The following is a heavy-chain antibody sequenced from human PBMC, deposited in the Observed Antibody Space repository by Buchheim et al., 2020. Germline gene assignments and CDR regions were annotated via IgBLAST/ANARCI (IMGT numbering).Heavy chain of an antibody. Sequence: QITLKESGPALIKPTQTLTLTSSFSGFSLSTREVGVGWVRRPPGKALEWLPLIYWNDNKHYSPSLKSRLTITKDTSKNHVALTLTNVDPVDTATYYCAHSSGVAGHILTGYYTYGMDVWGQGT. V-gene: IGHV2-5*01. J-gene: IGHJ6*02. CDR3: AHSSGVAGHILTGYYTYGMDV. CDR2: IYWNDNK. D-gene: IGHD3-9*01. CDR1: GFSLSTREVG.